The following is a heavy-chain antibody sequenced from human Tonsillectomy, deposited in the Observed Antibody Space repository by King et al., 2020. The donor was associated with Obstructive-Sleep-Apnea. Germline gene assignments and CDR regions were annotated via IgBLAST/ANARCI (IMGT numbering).Heavy chain of an antibody. Sequence: VQLVESGGGLVKPGGSLRLSCAASGFTFSDYYMSWIRQAPGKGLEWVSYISSSSSYTNYADSVKGRFTISRDNVKNSLYLQMNSLRAEDTAVYYCARGLGDFWSGYYNGYFDYWGQGTLVTVSS. V-gene: IGHV3-11*06. D-gene: IGHD3-3*01. J-gene: IGHJ4*02. CDR3: ARGLGDFWSGYYNGYFDY. CDR1: GFTFSDYY. CDR2: ISSSSSYT.